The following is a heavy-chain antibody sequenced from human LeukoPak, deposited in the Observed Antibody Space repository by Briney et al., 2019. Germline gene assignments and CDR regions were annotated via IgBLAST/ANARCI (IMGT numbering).Heavy chain of an antibody. V-gene: IGHV3-23*01. CDR2: IAGRGDAT. CDR1: DFSFITYA. Sequence: GGSLRLSCAGSDFSFITYAMSWVRQAPGKGLEWVSTIAGRGDATYYADSVKGRFTISRDNAKNSLYLQVNSLRAEDTAVYYCARGFSYDISGYYGDGFDFWGQGTMVTVSS. D-gene: IGHD3-22*01. CDR3: ARGFSYDISGYYGDGFDF. J-gene: IGHJ3*01.